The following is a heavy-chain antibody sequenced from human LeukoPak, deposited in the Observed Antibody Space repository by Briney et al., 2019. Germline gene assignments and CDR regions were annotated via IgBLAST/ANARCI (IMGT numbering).Heavy chain of an antibody. Sequence: PGGSLRLSCAASGFTFSSYSMNWVRQAPGKGLEWVANIKQDGSEKYYVDSVKGRFTISRDNAKNSLYLQMNSLRAEDTAVYYCARVNNVERFLEWLPRGGYYYYMDVWGKGTTVTVSS. J-gene: IGHJ6*03. CDR1: GFTFSSYS. CDR3: ARVNNVERFLEWLPRGGYYYYMDV. CDR2: IKQDGSEK. D-gene: IGHD3-3*01. V-gene: IGHV3-7*01.